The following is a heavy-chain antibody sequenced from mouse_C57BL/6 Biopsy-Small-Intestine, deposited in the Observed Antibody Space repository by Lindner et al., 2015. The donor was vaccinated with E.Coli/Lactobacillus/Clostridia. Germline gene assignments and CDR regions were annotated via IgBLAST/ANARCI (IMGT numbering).Heavy chain of an antibody. CDR2: TTPYNGAT. J-gene: IGHJ3*01. CDR1: GYTFTDYY. D-gene: IGHD1-1*02. V-gene: IGHV1-19*01. CDR3: ALGGGSSWFAY. Sequence: VQLQESGPVLVKPGASVKMSCKASGYTFTDYYMNWVKQSHGQSLEWIGVTTPYNGATSYNQKFKGRATLTVDKSSSTAYLDLTSLTSEDSAVYFCALGGGSSWFAYWGQGTLVTVSA.